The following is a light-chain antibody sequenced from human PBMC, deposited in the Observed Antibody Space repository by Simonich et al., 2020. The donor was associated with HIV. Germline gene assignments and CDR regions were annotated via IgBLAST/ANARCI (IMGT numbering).Light chain of an antibody. Sequence: DIQMTQSPSSLSASVGDRVTITCRASQGISNSLAWYQQKPGKAPKLLLYAASRLESGVPSRFSGSGSGTDFTLTISSLQPEDFAIYYCQQYYSTPTFGQGTKVEI. J-gene: IGKJ1*01. CDR1: QGISNS. CDR2: AAS. V-gene: IGKV1-NL1*01. CDR3: QQYYSTPT.